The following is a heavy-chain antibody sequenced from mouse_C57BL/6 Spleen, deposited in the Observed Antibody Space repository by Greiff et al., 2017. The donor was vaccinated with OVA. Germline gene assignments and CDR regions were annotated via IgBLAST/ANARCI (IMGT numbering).Heavy chain of an antibody. V-gene: IGHV5-6*01. D-gene: IGHD1-1*01. J-gene: IGHJ4*01. CDR2: ISSGGSYT. Sequence: EVHLVESGGDLVKPGGSLKLSCAASGFTFSSYGMSWVRQTPDKRLEWVATISSGGSYTYYPDSVKGRFTISRDNAKNTLYLQMSSLKSEDTAMYYCARITTVVARDYYAMDYWGQGTSVTVSS. CDR1: GFTFSSYG. CDR3: ARITTVVARDYYAMDY.